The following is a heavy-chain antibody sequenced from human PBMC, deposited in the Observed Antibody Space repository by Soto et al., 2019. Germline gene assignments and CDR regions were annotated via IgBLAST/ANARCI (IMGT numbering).Heavy chain of an antibody. J-gene: IGHJ4*02. D-gene: IGHD2-15*01. V-gene: IGHV4-34*01. CDR2: INHSGST. Sequence: SETLSLTCAVYGGSFSGYLSWIRQPPGKGLEWIGEINHSGSTNYNPSLKSRVTISVDTSKNQFSLKLSSVTAADTAVYYCARGQGVVVVVAATRHFDYWGQGTLVTVSS. CDR1: GGSFSGY. CDR3: ARGQGVVVVVAATRHFDY.